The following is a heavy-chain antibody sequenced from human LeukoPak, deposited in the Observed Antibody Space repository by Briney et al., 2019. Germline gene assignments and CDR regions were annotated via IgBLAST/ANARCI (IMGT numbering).Heavy chain of an antibody. CDR2: INPNSGGT. J-gene: IGHJ4*02. Sequence: GASVKVSCKTSGYTFIDYYAHWVRKAPGQGLEWLGWINPNSGGTSNAQMLQGRVTLTRDTSINTAYMELRRLTSDDTAVYYCARDFIRGSSFAYRLLESWGQGTLVIVSS. V-gene: IGHV1-2*02. CDR3: ARDFIRGSSFAYRLLES. CDR1: GYTFIDYY. D-gene: IGHD5-18*01.